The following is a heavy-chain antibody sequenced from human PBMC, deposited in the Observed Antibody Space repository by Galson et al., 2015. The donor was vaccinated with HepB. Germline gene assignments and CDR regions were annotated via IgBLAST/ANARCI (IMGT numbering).Heavy chain of an antibody. CDR2: TYYRSKWYN. V-gene: IGHV6-1*01. CDR3: AREAYYLDY. J-gene: IGHJ4*02. CDR1: GDSVSNKNTA. Sequence: CAISGDSVSNKNTAWNWIRQSPLRGLEWLGRTYYRSKWYNNYAVSVKSRITINPDTSKNQFSLQLNSVTPEDTAVYYCAREAYYLDYWGRGTLVTVSS. D-gene: IGHD1-26*01.